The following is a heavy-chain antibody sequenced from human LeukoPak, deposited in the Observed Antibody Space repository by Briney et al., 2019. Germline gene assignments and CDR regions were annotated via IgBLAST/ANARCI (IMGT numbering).Heavy chain of an antibody. V-gene: IGHV3-23*01. CDR2: ISGSGGTT. J-gene: IGHJ4*02. Sequence: PGGSLRLSCTASGFTFGDYAMSWVRQTPGKGLEWVSFISGSGGTTYYADSVKGRFTISRDNSKNTLYLQMNSLRAEDTAVYYCAKSYYGSGTYYNVFDYWGQGTLVTVSS. CDR3: AKSYYGSGTYYNVFDY. D-gene: IGHD3-10*01. CDR1: GFTFGDYA.